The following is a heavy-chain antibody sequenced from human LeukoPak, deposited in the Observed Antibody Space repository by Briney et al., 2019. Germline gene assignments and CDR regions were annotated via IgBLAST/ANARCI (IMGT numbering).Heavy chain of an antibody. Sequence: HSGGSLRLSCAASGFTFSSYEMNWVRQAPGKGLEWVSYISSSGSTIYYADSVKGRFTISRDNAKNSLYLQMNSLRAEDTAVYYCARVQYVGGHDGTADYWGQGTLVTVSS. V-gene: IGHV3-48*03. CDR2: ISSSGSTI. CDR3: ARVQYVGGHDGTADY. D-gene: IGHD1-26*01. J-gene: IGHJ4*02. CDR1: GFTFSSYE.